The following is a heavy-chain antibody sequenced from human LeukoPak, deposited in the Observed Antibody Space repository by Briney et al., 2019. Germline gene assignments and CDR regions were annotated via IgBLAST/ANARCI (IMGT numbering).Heavy chain of an antibody. J-gene: IGHJ4*02. V-gene: IGHV3-23*01. CDR3: ASLPYDYVWGSYRFFDY. CDR2: ISGSGDRT. D-gene: IGHD3-16*02. Sequence: GGSLRLSCAASGFTFSSYAMNWVRQAPGKGLEWVSGISGSGDRTYYADSVKGRCTVSRDNSKNTLYLQMNSLRVEDTAVYYCASLPYDYVWGSYRFFDYWGQGTLVTVSS. CDR1: GFTFSSYA.